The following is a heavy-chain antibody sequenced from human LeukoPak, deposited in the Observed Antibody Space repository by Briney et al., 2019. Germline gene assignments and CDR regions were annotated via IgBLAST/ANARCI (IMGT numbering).Heavy chain of an antibody. D-gene: IGHD3-9*01. CDR2: ISCEGRNK. CDR1: GFTFSSYA. CDR3: ARDTYDILTGYYQWAFDI. Sequence: GRSLRLSCAASGFTFSSYAMHWVRQAPGKGLEWVAVISCEGRNKYYADSVKGRLTISRDTSKNTLYLQMNSLRADDTAVYYCARDTYDILTGYYQWAFDIWGQGTMVTVSS. J-gene: IGHJ3*02. V-gene: IGHV3-30*04.